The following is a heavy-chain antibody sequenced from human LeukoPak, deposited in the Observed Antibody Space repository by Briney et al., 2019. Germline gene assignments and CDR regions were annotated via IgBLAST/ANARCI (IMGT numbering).Heavy chain of an antibody. V-gene: IGHV3-7*05. Sequence: RGSLRLSCAASGFTFSSYWMSWVRQAPGKGLEWVANLKQDGSGKNYVDSVKGRFIISSDNAKNTLYLQMNSPRAEDTALYYCAGGWGWYWGQGTLVTVSS. CDR3: AGGWGWY. CDR2: LKQDGSGK. D-gene: IGHD3-16*01. CDR1: GFTFSSYW. J-gene: IGHJ4*02.